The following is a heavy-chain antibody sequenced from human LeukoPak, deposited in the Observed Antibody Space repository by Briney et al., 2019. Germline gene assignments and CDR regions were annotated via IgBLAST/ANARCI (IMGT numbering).Heavy chain of an antibody. CDR2: INPSGGST. V-gene: IGHV1-46*01. D-gene: IGHD1-26*01. CDR3: ARPSLPRKAPFDY. J-gene: IGHJ4*02. CDR1: GYTYPSYY. Sequence: ASVNVSCKSSGYTYPSYYIHWLRQPPGQGREWVGIINPSGGSTTYAQKFQGRLTMTRDTSSRTVYIDLTSLRSDDTGVYYCARPSLPRKAPFDYWGQGTLVTVSS.